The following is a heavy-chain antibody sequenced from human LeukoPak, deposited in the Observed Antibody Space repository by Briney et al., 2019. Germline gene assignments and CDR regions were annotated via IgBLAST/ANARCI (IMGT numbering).Heavy chain of an antibody. CDR3: ARLEGSGWPYYYYGMDV. V-gene: IGHV4-39*01. CDR1: GGSISSSSYY. J-gene: IGHJ6*02. CDR2: IYYSGST. Sequence: SETLSLTCTVSGGSISSSSYYWGWIRQPPGKGLEWIGSIYYSGSTYYNPSLKSRVTISVDTSKNQFSLKLSSVTAADTAVYYCARLEGSGWPYYYYGMDVSGQGTTVSVSS. D-gene: IGHD6-19*01.